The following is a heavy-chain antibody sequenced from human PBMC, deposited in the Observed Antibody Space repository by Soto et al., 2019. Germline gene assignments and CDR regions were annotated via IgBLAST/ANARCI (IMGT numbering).Heavy chain of an antibody. V-gene: IGHV1-69*02. D-gene: IGHD3-16*02. Sequence: ASVKVSCKTSGGTFNTYPISWVRQAPGQGLEWMGTIIPILDIANYAQKLQGRVTMTTDTSTSTAYMELRSLRSDDTAVYYCATGQSYRYAWGQGTLVTVSS. CDR1: GGTFNTYP. CDR2: IIPILDIA. J-gene: IGHJ5*02. CDR3: ATGQSYRYA.